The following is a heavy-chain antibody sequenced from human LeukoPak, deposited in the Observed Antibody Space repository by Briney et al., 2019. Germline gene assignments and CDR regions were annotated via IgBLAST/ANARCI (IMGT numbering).Heavy chain of an antibody. J-gene: IGHJ4*02. CDR3: ARARPFFDY. Sequence: PSETLSLTCAPYGDSFSGYHWSWLRQPPGKGREWIGEINYSGSTNCNLSLKSRVTISVDTSKNQFSLKLSSVTAADTDVYYCARARPFFDYWGRGTLVTVSS. CDR2: INYSGST. CDR1: GDSFSGYH. V-gene: IGHV4-34*01.